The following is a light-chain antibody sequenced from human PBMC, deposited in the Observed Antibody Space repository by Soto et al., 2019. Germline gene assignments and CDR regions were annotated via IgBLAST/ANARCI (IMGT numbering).Light chain of an antibody. J-gene: IGKJ3*01. CDR3: QKYGYSPLT. V-gene: IGKV3-20*01. CDR2: GAS. CDR1: QSIRSNY. Sequence: EIVLTQSPGTLSLSPGERATLSCRASQSIRSNYLAWYQQKPDQAPRLLIYGASSRATGIPDRFSGSGSGTDFTLTVSRLEPEDFAVYYCQKYGYSPLTFGPGTKVGIK.